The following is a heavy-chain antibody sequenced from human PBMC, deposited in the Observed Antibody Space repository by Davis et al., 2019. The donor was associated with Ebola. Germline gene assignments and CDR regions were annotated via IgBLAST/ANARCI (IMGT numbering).Heavy chain of an antibody. V-gene: IGHV3-64*01. CDR1: GFTFSSYA. J-gene: IGHJ5*02. Sequence: GGSLRLSCAASGFTFSSYAMHWVRQAPGKGLEYVSAISSNGGSTYYANSVKGRFTISRDNSKNTLYLQMGSLRAEDMAVYYCARSITMIDWFDPWGQGTLVTVSS. CDR2: ISSNGGST. D-gene: IGHD3-22*01. CDR3: ARSITMIDWFDP.